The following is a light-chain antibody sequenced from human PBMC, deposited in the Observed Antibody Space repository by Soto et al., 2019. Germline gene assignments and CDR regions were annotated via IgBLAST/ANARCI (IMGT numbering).Light chain of an antibody. CDR1: QSVTSSY. CDR2: GAS. V-gene: IGKV3-20*01. CDR3: QQYGSSPLT. Sequence: ELVLTQSPGTLSLSPGERATLSCRASQSVTSSYLAWYQQKPGQAPRLLIYGASSRATGIPDRFSGSGSGTDFTLTISRLEPEYFAVYYCQQYGSSPLTFGGGTKVESK. J-gene: IGKJ4*01.